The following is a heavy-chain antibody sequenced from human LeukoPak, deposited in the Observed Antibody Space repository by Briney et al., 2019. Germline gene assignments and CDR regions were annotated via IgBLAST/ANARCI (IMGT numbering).Heavy chain of an antibody. Sequence: ASVKVSCKASGYNFNTYGISWVRQAPGQGLEGMGWISSSTGNTKYAQKLQDRVTMTTDTSTSTAYLYLRNLRSDDTAVYHCVRLPLGYCSSTSCLDWGQGTLVTVSS. CDR2: ISSSTGNT. J-gene: IGHJ4*02. D-gene: IGHD2-2*01. CDR3: VRLPLGYCSSTSCLD. V-gene: IGHV1-18*01. CDR1: GYNFNTYG.